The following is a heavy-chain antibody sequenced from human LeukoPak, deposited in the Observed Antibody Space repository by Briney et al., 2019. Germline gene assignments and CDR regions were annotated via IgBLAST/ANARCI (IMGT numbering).Heavy chain of an antibody. CDR3: ARERVYQLLTYYYYYGMDV. D-gene: IGHD2-2*01. CDR2: ISSNGGST. CDR1: GFTFSSYA. J-gene: IGHJ6*02. Sequence: GGSLRLSCAASGFTFSSYAMHWVRQAPGKGLEYVSVISSNGGSTYYANSVKDRFTISRDNSKNTLYLQMGSLRAEDMAVYYCARERVYQLLTYYYYYGMDVWGQGTTVTVSS. V-gene: IGHV3-64*01.